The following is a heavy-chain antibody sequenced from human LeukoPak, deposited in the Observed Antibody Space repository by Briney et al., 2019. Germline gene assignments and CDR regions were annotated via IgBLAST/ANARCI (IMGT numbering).Heavy chain of an antibody. CDR3: AQGYRYGRFDY. Sequence: KPSETLSLTCPVSGGSISSYYWSWIRQPPGKGLEWIGFIHYSGGTNYNPSLKSRVTISVDTSKNQFSLNLSSVTAADTAVYYCAQGYRYGRFDYWGQGTLVTVSS. J-gene: IGHJ4*02. CDR1: GGSISSYY. V-gene: IGHV4-59*03. D-gene: IGHD5-18*01. CDR2: IHYSGGT.